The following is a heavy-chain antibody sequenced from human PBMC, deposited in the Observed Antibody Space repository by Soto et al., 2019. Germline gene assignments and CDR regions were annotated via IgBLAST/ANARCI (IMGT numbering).Heavy chain of an antibody. CDR2: INHSGGT. CDR3: ARGVSGYSPGNYFDY. CDR1: GGSFSGYY. D-gene: IGHD2-15*01. Sequence: SETLSLTCAVYGGSFSGYYWAWIRQPPGKGLEWIGEINHSGGTNYNPSLKSRVTISVDTSKNQFSLKLSSVTAADTAVYYCARGVSGYSPGNYFDYWGQGTLVTVS. V-gene: IGHV4-34*01. J-gene: IGHJ4*02.